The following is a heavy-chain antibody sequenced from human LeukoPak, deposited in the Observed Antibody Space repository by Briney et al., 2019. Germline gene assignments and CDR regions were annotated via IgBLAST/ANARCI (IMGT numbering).Heavy chain of an antibody. D-gene: IGHD2-15*01. V-gene: IGHV3-7*01. CDR1: GFTFSSYW. CDR3: ARPLGYCSGGSCYPFNY. Sequence: GGSLRLSCAASGFTFSSYWMSWVRQAPGKGLEWVANIKQDGSEKYYVDSVKGRFTNSRDNAKNSLYLQMNSLRAEDTAVYYCARPLGYCSGGSCYPFNYWGQGTLVTVSS. J-gene: IGHJ4*02. CDR2: IKQDGSEK.